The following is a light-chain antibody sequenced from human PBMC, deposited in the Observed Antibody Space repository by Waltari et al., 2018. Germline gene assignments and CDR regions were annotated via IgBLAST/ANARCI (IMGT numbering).Light chain of an antibody. CDR2: GAF. J-gene: IGKJ1*01. Sequence: EIVMTQSPATLSVSPGDTATISCRASQSVSSKLAWYQLKPGQAPRLLIYGAFTRATGIPARFSGSVSGTEFILTISSIQSEDFAVYYCQQYNNWPPWTFGQGTKVEIK. CDR3: QQYNNWPPWT. V-gene: IGKV3-15*01. CDR1: QSVSSK.